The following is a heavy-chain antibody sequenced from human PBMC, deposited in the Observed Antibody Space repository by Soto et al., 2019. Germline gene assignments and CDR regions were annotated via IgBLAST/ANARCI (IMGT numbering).Heavy chain of an antibody. CDR1: GFTFNNYG. CDR2: IWYNGSNK. Sequence: PGGSLRLSCAASGFTFNNYGMHWVRQAPGKGLEWVAVIWYNGSNKNYSDSVKGRFTISRDNSKNTLDLQMDNLRAEDTAVYYCASYKGELDYWGQGILVTVSS. J-gene: IGHJ4*02. V-gene: IGHV3-33*01. CDR3: ASYKGELDY. D-gene: IGHD1-20*01.